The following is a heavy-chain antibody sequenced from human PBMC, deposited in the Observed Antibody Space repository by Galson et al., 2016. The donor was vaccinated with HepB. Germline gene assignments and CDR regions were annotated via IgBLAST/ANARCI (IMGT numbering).Heavy chain of an antibody. CDR2: IDGDGSRT. V-gene: IGHV3-74*01. Sequence: SLRLSCAASGFTFSSKWMHWVRQVPGTGLVWVSRIDGDGSRTNYADSAKGRCTISRDNARNTLYLQMNSLRAEDTAVYYCVRENRGNYYGMDVWGQGTTVIVSS. CDR3: VRENRGNYYGMDV. J-gene: IGHJ6*02. D-gene: IGHD3-10*01. CDR1: GFTFSSKW.